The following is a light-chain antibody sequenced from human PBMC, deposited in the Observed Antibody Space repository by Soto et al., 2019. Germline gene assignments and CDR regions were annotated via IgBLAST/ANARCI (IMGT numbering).Light chain of an antibody. Sequence: QSVLTQPPSVSGAPGQRVTISCTGSSSNIGAGYDVHWYQQLPGTAPKLLIYGNSNRPSGVPDRFSGSKSGTSASLAITGLQAEDEADYYYQSYDSSLSAFFGTGTKLTVL. CDR3: QSYDSSLSAF. J-gene: IGLJ1*01. CDR2: GNS. CDR1: SSNIGAGYD. V-gene: IGLV1-40*01.